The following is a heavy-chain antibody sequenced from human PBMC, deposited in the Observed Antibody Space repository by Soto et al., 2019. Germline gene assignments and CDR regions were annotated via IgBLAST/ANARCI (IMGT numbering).Heavy chain of an antibody. Sequence: SETLSLTCTVSGGSISSSSYYWGWIRQPPGKGLEWIGYIYYSGSTNYNPSLKSRVTISVDTSKNQFSLKLSSVTAADTAVYYCARSYTWLRASNWFDPWGQGTLVTVSS. CDR1: GGSISSSSYY. CDR3: ARSYTWLRASNWFDP. V-gene: IGHV4-61*05. CDR2: IYYSGST. J-gene: IGHJ5*02. D-gene: IGHD5-12*01.